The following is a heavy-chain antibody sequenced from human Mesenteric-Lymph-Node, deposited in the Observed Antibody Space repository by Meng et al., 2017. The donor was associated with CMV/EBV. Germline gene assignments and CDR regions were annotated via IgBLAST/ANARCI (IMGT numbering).Heavy chain of an antibody. Sequence: GESLKISCAASGFTFSSYSMNWVRQAPGKGLEWVSYISSSGSTIYYADSVKGRSTISRDNAKNSLYLQMNSLRAEDTAVYNCARGNIVVVPAAKVPGWFDPWGQGTLVTVSS. V-gene: IGHV3-48*04. CDR2: ISSSGSTI. CDR1: GFTFSSYS. D-gene: IGHD2-2*01. CDR3: ARGNIVVVPAAKVPGWFDP. J-gene: IGHJ5*02.